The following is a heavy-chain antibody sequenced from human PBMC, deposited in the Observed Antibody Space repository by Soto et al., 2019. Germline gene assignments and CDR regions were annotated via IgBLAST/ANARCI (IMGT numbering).Heavy chain of an antibody. V-gene: IGHV3-30*18. J-gene: IGHJ6*02. CDR2: ISYDGSNK. Sequence: QAGGSLRLSCAASGFTFSSYGMHWVRQAPGKGLEWVAVISYDGSNKYYADSVKGRFTISRDNSKNTLYLQMNSLRAEDTAVYYCAKEGVKYSSGRLPSDYYYYGMDVWGQGTTVTVSS. CDR1: GFTFSSYG. CDR3: AKEGVKYSSGRLPSDYYYYGMDV. D-gene: IGHD6-19*01.